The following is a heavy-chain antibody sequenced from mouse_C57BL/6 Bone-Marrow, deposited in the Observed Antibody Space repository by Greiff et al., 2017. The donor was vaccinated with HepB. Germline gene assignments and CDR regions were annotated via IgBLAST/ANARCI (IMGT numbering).Heavy chain of an antibody. CDR2: ISDGGSYT. CDR3: ARDPSITTGGDY. D-gene: IGHD1-1*01. CDR1: GFTFSSYA. Sequence: VQLKESGGGLVKPGGSLKLSCAASGFTFSSYAMSWVRQTPEKRLEWVATISDGGSYTYYPDNVKGRFTISRDNAKNNLYLQMSHLKSEDTAMYYCARDPSITTGGDYWGQGTTLTVSS. J-gene: IGHJ2*01. V-gene: IGHV5-4*01.